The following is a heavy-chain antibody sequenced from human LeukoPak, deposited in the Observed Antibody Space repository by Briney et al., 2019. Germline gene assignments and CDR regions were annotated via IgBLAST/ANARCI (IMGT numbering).Heavy chain of an antibody. V-gene: IGHV3-30-3*01. Sequence: GSLRLSCAASGFTFSSYAMHWVRQAPGKGLEWVAVISYDGSNKYYADSVKGRFTISRDNSKNTLYLQMNSLRAEDTAVYYCARDFAGRGAHTTIFGVVINYYFDYWGQGTLVTVSS. J-gene: IGHJ4*02. CDR1: GFTFSSYA. D-gene: IGHD3-3*01. CDR3: ARDFAGRGAHTTIFGVVINYYFDY. CDR2: ISYDGSNK.